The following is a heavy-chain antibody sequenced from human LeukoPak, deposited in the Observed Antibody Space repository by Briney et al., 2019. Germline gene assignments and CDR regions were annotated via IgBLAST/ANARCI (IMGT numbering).Heavy chain of an antibody. Sequence: ASVEVSCKASGYTFTGYYMHWVRQAPGQGLEWMGWINPNSGGTNYAQKFQGWVTMTRDTPISTAYMELSRLRSDDTAVYYCARGPDVLLWFGESYGDFDYWGQGTLVTVSS. CDR1: GYTFTGYY. D-gene: IGHD3-10*01. CDR3: ARGPDVLLWFGESYGDFDY. J-gene: IGHJ4*02. CDR2: INPNSGGT. V-gene: IGHV1-2*04.